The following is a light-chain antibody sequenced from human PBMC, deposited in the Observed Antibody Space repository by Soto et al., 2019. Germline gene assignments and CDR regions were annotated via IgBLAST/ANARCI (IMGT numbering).Light chain of an antibody. Sequence: EIVLTQSPGTLSLSPGEGATLSCRASQSVSSNYLAWYQQKPGQAPRLLVYGVSSRATGIPDRFSGSGSGTDFTLTISRLEPEDVAVYYCQQYSSSPWTFGQGTKVEIK. J-gene: IGKJ1*01. CDR1: QSVSSNY. CDR2: GVS. V-gene: IGKV3-20*01. CDR3: QQYSSSPWT.